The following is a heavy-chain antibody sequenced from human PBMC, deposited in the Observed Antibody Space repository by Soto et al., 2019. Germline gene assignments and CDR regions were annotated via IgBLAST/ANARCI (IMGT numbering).Heavy chain of an antibody. Sequence: GGSLRLSCAASGFTFSSYSMNWVRQAPGKGLEWVSSISSSSSYIYYADSVKGRFTISRDSAKNSLYLQMNSLRAEDTAVYYCARDPYSRHNWFDPWGQGTLVTVSS. CDR3: ARDPYSRHNWFDP. CDR2: ISSSSSYI. CDR1: GFTFSSYS. D-gene: IGHD6-13*01. V-gene: IGHV3-21*01. J-gene: IGHJ5*02.